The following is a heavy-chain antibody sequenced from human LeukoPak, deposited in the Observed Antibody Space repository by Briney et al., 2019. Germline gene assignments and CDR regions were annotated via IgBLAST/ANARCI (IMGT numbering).Heavy chain of an antibody. CDR2: IYSGGST. CDR1: GFTVSSNY. D-gene: IGHD3-22*01. CDR3: AREGHYDSSGYYY. Sequence: GGSLRLSCAASGFTVSSNYMSWVRQAPGKGLEWVSVIYSGGSTYYADSVKGRFTISRDNSKNTLYLQMNSLRAEDTAVYYCAREGHYDSSGYYYWGQGTLVTVSS. J-gene: IGHJ4*02. V-gene: IGHV3-66*01.